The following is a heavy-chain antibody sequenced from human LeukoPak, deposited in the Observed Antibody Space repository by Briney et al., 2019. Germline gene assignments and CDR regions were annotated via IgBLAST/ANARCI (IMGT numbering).Heavy chain of an antibody. CDR2: ISTSTTTI. D-gene: IGHD3-16*01. J-gene: IGHJ4*02. V-gene: IGHV3-48*01. CDR1: GFTFSSYS. CDR3: AKGRGFRVWGPWDN. Sequence: GGSLRLSCAASGFTFSSYSMNWVRQAPGKGLEWISYISTSTTTIYYADSVKGRFTISRDNSKNTLFLEMNSLRVEDTAVYYCAKGRGFRVWGPWDNWGQGTLITVSS.